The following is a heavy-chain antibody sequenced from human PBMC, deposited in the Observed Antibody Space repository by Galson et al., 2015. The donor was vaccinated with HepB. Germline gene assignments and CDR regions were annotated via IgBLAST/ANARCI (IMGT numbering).Heavy chain of an antibody. CDR2: IYTSGST. V-gene: IGHV4-4*07. J-gene: IGHJ4*02. CDR3: ATSARGSYRLGY. D-gene: IGHD3-16*02. Sequence: SETLSLTCTVSGDSISNYYCSWIRQPAGKGLEWIGRIYTSGSTNYNPSLKSRVTMSVDTSKNQFSLKLDSVAAADTAVYYCATSARGSYRLGYWGQGTLVTVSS. CDR1: GDSISNYY.